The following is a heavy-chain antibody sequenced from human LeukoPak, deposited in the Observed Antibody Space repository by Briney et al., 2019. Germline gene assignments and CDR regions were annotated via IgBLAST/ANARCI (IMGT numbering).Heavy chain of an antibody. Sequence: SETLSLTCAVYGGSFSGYYWSWIRQPPGKGLEWFGEINHSGSTNYNPSLKSRVTISVDTSKNQFSLKLSSVTAADTAVYYCARVTYYDFWSGYYTYYYYYYMDVWGKGTTVTVSS. D-gene: IGHD3-3*01. CDR1: GGSFSGYY. CDR2: INHSGST. V-gene: IGHV4-34*01. CDR3: ARVTYYDFWSGYYTYYYYYYMDV. J-gene: IGHJ6*03.